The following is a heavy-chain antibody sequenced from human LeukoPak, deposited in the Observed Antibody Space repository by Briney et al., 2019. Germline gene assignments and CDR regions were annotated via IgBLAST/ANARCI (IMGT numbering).Heavy chain of an antibody. CDR2: IYIDGST. CDR1: GLTVSSNY. V-gene: IGHV3-53*01. J-gene: IGHJ4*02. Sequence: GGSLRLSCAASGLTVSSNYVTWVRQVPGRGLEWVSVIYIDGSTYYADSVKGRCTIPRANSKTTLYLQMNSLRAEDTAVYYCARGGGYSSPSYDYWGQGTLVTVSS. D-gene: IGHD6-13*01. CDR3: ARGGGYSSPSYDY.